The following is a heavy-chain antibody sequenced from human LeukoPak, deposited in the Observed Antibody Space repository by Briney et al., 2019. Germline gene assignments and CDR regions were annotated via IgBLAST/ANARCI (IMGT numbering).Heavy chain of an antibody. V-gene: IGHV3-21*04. CDR3: VSRGWRWSQYMDV. CDR2: ISSSSSYI. Sequence: PGGSLRLSCAASGFTFSSYSMNWVRQAPGKGLEWVSSISSSSSYIYYADSVKGRFTISRDNATNSLYLQMNSLRAEDTAVYYCVSRGWRWSQYMDVWGQGTTVIVSS. CDR1: GFTFSSYS. D-gene: IGHD2-15*01. J-gene: IGHJ6*03.